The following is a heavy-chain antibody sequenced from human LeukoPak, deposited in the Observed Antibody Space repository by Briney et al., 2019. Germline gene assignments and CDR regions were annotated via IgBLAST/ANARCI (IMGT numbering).Heavy chain of an antibody. V-gene: IGHV4-34*01. CDR2: INHSGST. J-gene: IGHJ4*02. Sequence: PSETLSLTCAVYGGSFSGYDWSWIRQPPGKGLEWIGEINHSGSTNYNPSLKSRVTISVDTSKNQFSLKLSSVTAADTAVYYCARGRRPDWWGQGTLVTVSS. CDR3: ARGRRPDW. CDR1: GGSFSGYD. D-gene: IGHD3-9*01.